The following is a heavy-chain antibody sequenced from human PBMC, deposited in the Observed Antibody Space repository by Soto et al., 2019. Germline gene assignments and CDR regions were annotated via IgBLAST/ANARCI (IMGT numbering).Heavy chain of an antibody. J-gene: IGHJ5*02. CDR1: GGYRIKFC. D-gene: IGHD4-17*01. V-gene: IGHV4-4*07. CDR2: VYATGTS. Sequence: PSETISLTCSVAGGYRIKFCWSWIRKTAGKGLEWMGRVYATGTSDYNPSLRSRIAMSVDISKKTFSLRLRSVTAADTGVYYCVRDGSKTLRDCFDPWGQGLLVTVSS. CDR3: VRDGSKTLRDCFDP.